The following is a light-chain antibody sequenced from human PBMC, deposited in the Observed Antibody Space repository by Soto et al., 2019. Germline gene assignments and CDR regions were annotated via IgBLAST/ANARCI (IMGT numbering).Light chain of an antibody. J-gene: IGKJ4*01. V-gene: IGKV3D-15*01. CDR2: GAS. Sequence: EIVLTQSPGTLSLSPGERATLSCRASQSVSSSSLAWSQQKPGQAPRLLIYGASSRATGIPARFSGSGSGTEFTLTSSSLQSEDLAVYYCQQYNNWPLTFGGGTKVDIK. CDR3: QQYNNWPLT. CDR1: QSVSSS.